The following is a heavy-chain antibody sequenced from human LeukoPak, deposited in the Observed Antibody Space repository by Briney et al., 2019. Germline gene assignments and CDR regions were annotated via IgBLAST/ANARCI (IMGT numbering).Heavy chain of an antibody. Sequence: ASVKVSCKASGYTFTSYGINWVRQAPGQGLEWMGWISAYNGNTNYAQKLQGRVTMTTDTSTSTAYMELRSLRSDDTAVYYCARVRTYDFWNYYFDYWGQGTLVTVSS. D-gene: IGHD3-3*01. V-gene: IGHV1-18*01. CDR1: GYTFTSYG. CDR3: ARVRTYDFWNYYFDY. J-gene: IGHJ4*02. CDR2: ISAYNGNT.